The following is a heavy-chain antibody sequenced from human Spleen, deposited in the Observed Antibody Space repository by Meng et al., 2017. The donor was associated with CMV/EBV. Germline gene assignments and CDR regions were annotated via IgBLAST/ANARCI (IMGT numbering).Heavy chain of an antibody. Sequence: ASVKVSCKASGYTFTGFFIHRVRQAPGQGLEWMGWINCNSGDTNYAQKFHGRVTMTRDTSISTAYMELRGLRSDDTALYYCARVLYDSSGYFLFDYWGQGTLVTVSS. CDR2: INCNSGDT. J-gene: IGHJ4*02. D-gene: IGHD3-22*01. CDR1: GYTFTGFF. CDR3: ARVLYDSSGYFLFDY. V-gene: IGHV1-2*02.